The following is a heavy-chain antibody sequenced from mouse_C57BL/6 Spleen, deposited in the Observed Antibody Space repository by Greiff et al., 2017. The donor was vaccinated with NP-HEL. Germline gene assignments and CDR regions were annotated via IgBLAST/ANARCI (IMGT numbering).Heavy chain of an antibody. V-gene: IGHV14-2*01. CDR2: IDPEDGET. Sequence: EVKLVESGAELVKPGASVKLSCTASGFNIKDYYMHWVKQRTEQGLEWIGRIDPEDGETKYAPKFQGKATITADTSSNTAYLQLSSQTSEDTAVYYCARRRDYWGQGTTLTVSS. CDR3: ARRRDY. J-gene: IGHJ2*01. CDR1: GFNIKDYY.